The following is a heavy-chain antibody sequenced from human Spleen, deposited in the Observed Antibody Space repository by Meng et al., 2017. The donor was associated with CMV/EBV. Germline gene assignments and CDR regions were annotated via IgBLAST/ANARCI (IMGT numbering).Heavy chain of an antibody. CDR1: GFTFDDYA. V-gene: IGHV3-9*01. CDR3: AKGTGIAVAGGAFDF. D-gene: IGHD6-19*01. CDR2: ISWNGGRS. Sequence: SLKISCAVSGFTFDDYAMHWARQAPGKGPEWVSGISWNGGRSGYADSVKGRFTISRDNAQNSLYLRMHSLTTDDAALYYCAKGTGIAVAGGAFDFRGQGTMVTVSS. J-gene: IGHJ3*01.